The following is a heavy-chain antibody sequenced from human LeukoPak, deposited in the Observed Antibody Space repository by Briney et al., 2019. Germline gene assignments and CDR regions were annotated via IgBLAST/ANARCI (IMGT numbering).Heavy chain of an antibody. CDR1: GFTFSSYS. D-gene: IGHD2-8*01. CDR2: ISSSSSTI. V-gene: IGHV3-48*02. Sequence: GGSLRLSCAASGFTFSSYSMDWVRQAPGKGLEWVSYISSSSSTIYYADSVKGRFTISRDNAKNSLYLQMNSLRDEDTAVYYCARGVNCTNGVCLYYFDYWGQGTLVTVSS. J-gene: IGHJ4*02. CDR3: ARGVNCTNGVCLYYFDY.